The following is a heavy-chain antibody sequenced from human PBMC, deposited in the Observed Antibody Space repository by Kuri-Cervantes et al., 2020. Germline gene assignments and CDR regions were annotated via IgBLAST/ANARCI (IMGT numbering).Heavy chain of an antibody. V-gene: IGHV3-48*02. Sequence: GESLKISCAASGFTFSNYNMNWVRQAPGMGLEWVSYISSNSQTIFYADSVKGRFTISRDNARDSLYLQMNSLRDEDTAVYYCARDPSGSPGYWGQGTLVTVSS. CDR1: GFTFSNYN. CDR3: ARDPSGSPGY. J-gene: IGHJ4*02. CDR2: ISSNSQTI. D-gene: IGHD1-26*01.